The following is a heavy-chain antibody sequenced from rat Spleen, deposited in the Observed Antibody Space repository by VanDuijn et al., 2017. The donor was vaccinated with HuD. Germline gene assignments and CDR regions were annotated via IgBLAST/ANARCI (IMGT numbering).Heavy chain of an antibody. D-gene: IGHD1-1*01. CDR2: ISSGGST. Sequence: QVQLKESGPGLVQPSQTLSLTCTVSGFSLTSNGVSWVRQPPGKGLEWIAAISSGGSTYYNSALKSRLSISRDTSKSQVFLKMNSLQTEDTAIYFCTRDRPYYTLDYWGQGVMVTVSS. CDR3: TRDRPYYTLDY. V-gene: IGHV2S12*01. J-gene: IGHJ2*01. CDR1: GFSLTSNG.